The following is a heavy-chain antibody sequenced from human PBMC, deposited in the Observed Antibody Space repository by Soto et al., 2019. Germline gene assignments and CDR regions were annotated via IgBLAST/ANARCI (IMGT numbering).Heavy chain of an antibody. Sequence: QVQLVQSGAEVKKPGSSVKVSCKASGGTFSSYTISWVRQAPGQGLEWMGRIIPILGIANYAQKFQGRVTITEDKSTSTAYMELSSLRSEDTAVYYCELWFGELYGWGQGTLVTVSS. V-gene: IGHV1-69*02. CDR2: IIPILGIA. CDR1: GGTFSSYT. J-gene: IGHJ4*02. CDR3: ELWFGELYG. D-gene: IGHD3-10*01.